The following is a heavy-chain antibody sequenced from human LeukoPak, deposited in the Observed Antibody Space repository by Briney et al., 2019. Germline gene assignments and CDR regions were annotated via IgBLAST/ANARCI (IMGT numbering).Heavy chain of an antibody. J-gene: IGHJ4*02. D-gene: IGHD5-12*01. CDR2: INPNSGGT. Sequence: ASVKVSCKASGYSFSTHWMHWVRQAPGQGLEWMGWINPNSGGTNYAQKFQGRVTMTRDTSISTAYMELSRLRSDDTAVYYCAREGGYSGYEDMGPAYFDYWGQGTLVTVSS. V-gene: IGHV1-2*02. CDR3: AREGGYSGYEDMGPAYFDY. CDR1: GYSFSTHW.